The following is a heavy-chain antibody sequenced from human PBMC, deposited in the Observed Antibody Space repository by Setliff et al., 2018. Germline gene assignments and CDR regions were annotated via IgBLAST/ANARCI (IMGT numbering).Heavy chain of an antibody. D-gene: IGHD6-6*01. CDR3: ARHVVPADRADYFQH. J-gene: IGHJ1*01. CDR1: GGAIGNNIYY. CDR2: IYFSGST. Sequence: SETLSLTCTVSGGAIGNNIYYWGWIRRPPGKGLEWIGSIYFSGSTYYNPSLKSRVSMSVDSSKNQFSLNLNSVTAADTGVYYCARHVVPADRADYFQHWGQGTLFTVSS. V-gene: IGHV4-39*01.